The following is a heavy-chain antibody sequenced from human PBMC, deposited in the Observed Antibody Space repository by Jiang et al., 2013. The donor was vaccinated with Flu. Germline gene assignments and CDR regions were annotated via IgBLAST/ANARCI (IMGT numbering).Heavy chain of an antibody. Sequence: EVKKPGASVKVSCKASGYTFTDYYLHWVRQAPGQGLEWMGWLNPDSGGTNYAQRFQGRVSMTRDTSISTAYVELSRLRSDDTAVYYCARRGDSSGYYFGAHWYFDLWGRGALVTVSS. CDR1: GYTFTDYY. J-gene: IGHJ2*01. CDR3: ARRGDSSGYYFGAHWYFDL. CDR2: LNPDSGGT. V-gene: IGHV1-2*02. D-gene: IGHD3-22*01.